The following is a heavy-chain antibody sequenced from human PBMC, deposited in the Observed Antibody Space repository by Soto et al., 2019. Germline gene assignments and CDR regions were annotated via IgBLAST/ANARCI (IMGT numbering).Heavy chain of an antibody. CDR2: ISGNGEII. Sequence: GGSLRPSCAASGFTFSDYYIHWIRRAPGKGLEWISYISGNGEIIQYAASARGRFTISRDNAENSVYLEMDSLRAEDTALYYCARDVDADFRTDFDYWGRGTLVTVSS. D-gene: IGHD4-17*01. CDR3: ARDVDADFRTDFDY. V-gene: IGHV3-11*01. CDR1: GFTFSDYY. J-gene: IGHJ4*02.